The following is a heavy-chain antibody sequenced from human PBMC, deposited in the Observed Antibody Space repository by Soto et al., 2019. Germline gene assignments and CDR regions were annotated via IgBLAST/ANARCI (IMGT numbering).Heavy chain of an antibody. CDR3: ARAAGMVALDY. CDR2: MKPGIGNT. CDR1: GYIFSGHD. J-gene: IGHJ4*02. D-gene: IGHD5-18*01. V-gene: IGHV1-3*05. Sequence: QVQLVQSGAEEKKPGASVKVSCKASGYIFSGHDIHWVRQAPGQRLEWMGWMKPGIGNTRYSREFQARLTLTRDTAASTGYMELSSLRSEDTAVYYCARAAGMVALDYWGQGTLVTVSS.